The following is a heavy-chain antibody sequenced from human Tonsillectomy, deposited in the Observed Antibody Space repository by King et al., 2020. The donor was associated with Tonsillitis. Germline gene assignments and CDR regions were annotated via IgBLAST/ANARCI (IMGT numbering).Heavy chain of an antibody. CDR2: IYYSGST. J-gene: IGHJ6*02. D-gene: IGHD3-10*01. V-gene: IGHV4-30-4*07. CDR3: ARVVASYYGSGSHWGLDV. Sequence: VQLQESGPGLVKPSQTLSLTCAVPGGPISSGGYSWSWIRQPPGKGLEWIGYIYYSGSTYYNPSLKSRVTISVDTSKNQFSLKLSSVTAADTAVYYCARVVASYYGSGSHWGLDVWGQGTTVTVSS. CDR1: GGPISSGGYS.